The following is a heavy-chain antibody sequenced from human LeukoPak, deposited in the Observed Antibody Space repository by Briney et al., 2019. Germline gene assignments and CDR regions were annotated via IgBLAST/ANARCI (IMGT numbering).Heavy chain of an antibody. CDR3: ARVILRDYYYMDV. V-gene: IGHV3-53*01. Sequence: GGSLRLSCTVSGFTVSSNYMSWVRQAPGKGLEWVSVIYSGGSTYYADSVKGRFTISRDNSKNTLYLQMNSLRAEDTAVYYCARVILRDYYYMDVWGKGTTVTISS. CDR2: IYSGGST. CDR1: GFTVSSNY. J-gene: IGHJ6*03. D-gene: IGHD3/OR15-3a*01.